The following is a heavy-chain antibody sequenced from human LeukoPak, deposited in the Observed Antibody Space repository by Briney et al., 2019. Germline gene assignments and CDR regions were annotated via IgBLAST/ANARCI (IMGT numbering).Heavy chain of an antibody. D-gene: IGHD6-13*01. V-gene: IGHV1-18*01. CDR3: ARESAGTPLDYYYYMDV. CDR1: GYTFTSYG. CDR2: ISAYNGNT. Sequence: GASVKVSCKASGYTFTSYGISWVRQAPGQGLEWMGWISAYNGNTNYAQKLQGRVTMTTDTSTSTAYMELRSLRSDDTAVYYCARESAGTPLDYYYYMDVWGKGTTVTVSS. J-gene: IGHJ6*03.